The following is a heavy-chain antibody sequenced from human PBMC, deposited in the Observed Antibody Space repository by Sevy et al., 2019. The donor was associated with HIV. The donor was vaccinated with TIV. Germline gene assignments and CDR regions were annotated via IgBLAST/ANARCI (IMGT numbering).Heavy chain of an antibody. Sequence: GGSLRLSCAASGFNIRTHWMLWVRQAPGKGLEWVAVINNSGGSTDYADSVRGWFSMSRDNPNVYLEMNSLRVEDTAVYYCVKERVGYISSWYYFDSWGQGTLVTVSS. V-gene: IGHV3-23*01. CDR2: INNSGGST. CDR1: GFNIRTHW. D-gene: IGHD6-13*01. J-gene: IGHJ4*02. CDR3: VKERVGYISSWYYFDS.